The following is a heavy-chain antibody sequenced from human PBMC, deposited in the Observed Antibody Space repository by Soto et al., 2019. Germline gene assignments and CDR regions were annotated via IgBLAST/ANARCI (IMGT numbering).Heavy chain of an antibody. CDR2: IDSGGNT. D-gene: IGHD3-10*01. Sequence: EMLVVESGGGLVQPGGSLRLSCAASGFTVSSNYMTWVRQVPGKGLEWVSIIDSGGNTYYADSVKGRFTLSRDNSKNTLYLQMNSLRAEDTAVYYCARGILRGVIIYYYYMDVWGKGTTVTVSS. CDR1: GFTVSSNY. J-gene: IGHJ6*03. CDR3: ARGILRGVIIYYYYMDV. V-gene: IGHV3-66*01.